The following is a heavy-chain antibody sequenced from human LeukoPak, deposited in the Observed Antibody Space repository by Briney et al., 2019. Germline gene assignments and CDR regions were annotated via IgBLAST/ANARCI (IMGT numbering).Heavy chain of an antibody. Sequence: GAGVKVSCKASGGTFSSYASSLVRQAPGQGLEWMGGIIPIFGTANYAQKFQGRVTITADESPSTAYMALSSLRSEDTAMYYCASPEPERSSWFDPWGQGTLVIVSS. CDR1: GGTFSSYA. CDR2: IIPIFGTA. V-gene: IGHV1-69*01. D-gene: IGHD1-1*01. CDR3: ASPEPERSSWFDP. J-gene: IGHJ5*02.